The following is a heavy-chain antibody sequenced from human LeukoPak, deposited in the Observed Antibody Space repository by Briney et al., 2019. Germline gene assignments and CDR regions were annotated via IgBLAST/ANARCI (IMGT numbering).Heavy chain of an antibody. CDR3: ARETGGGFDY. Sequence: PGGSLRLSCAASGFTFSSYSMNWVRQAPGKGLEWVSYISSSSSTIYYADSVKGRFTISRDNAKNSLYLQMNSLGAGDTAVYYCARETGGGFDYWGQGTLVTVSS. J-gene: IGHJ4*02. CDR2: ISSSSSTI. CDR1: GFTFSSYS. D-gene: IGHD3-16*01. V-gene: IGHV3-48*04.